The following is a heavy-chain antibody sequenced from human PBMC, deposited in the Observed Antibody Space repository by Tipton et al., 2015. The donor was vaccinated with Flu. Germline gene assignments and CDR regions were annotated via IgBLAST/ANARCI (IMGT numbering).Heavy chain of an antibody. D-gene: IGHD1-7*01. J-gene: IGHJ4*02. CDR2: IWYDGSNK. V-gene: IGHV3-33*01. Sequence: SLRLSCAASGFTFSSYGMHWVRQAPGKGLEWVAVIWYDGSNKYYADSVKGRFTISRDNSKNTLYLQMNSLRAEDTAVYYCARSATGTNARLDYWGQGTLVTVSS. CDR1: GFTFSSYG. CDR3: ARSATGTNARLDY.